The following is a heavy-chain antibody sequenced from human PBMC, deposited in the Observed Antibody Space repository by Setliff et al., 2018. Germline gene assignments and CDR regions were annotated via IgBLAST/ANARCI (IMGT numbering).Heavy chain of an antibody. J-gene: IGHJ4*02. Sequence: LSLTCSVYGDSINSDYWSWIRQPPGKGLEWIGYIYYSGSTDSHPSLKSRVSISIDTSKNQFSLNVRSVTAADTAIYYCAKGRGEMDSWGQGILVTVSS. CDR2: IYYSGST. V-gene: IGHV4-59*01. D-gene: IGHD3-10*01. CDR3: AKGRGEMDS. CDR1: GDSINSDY.